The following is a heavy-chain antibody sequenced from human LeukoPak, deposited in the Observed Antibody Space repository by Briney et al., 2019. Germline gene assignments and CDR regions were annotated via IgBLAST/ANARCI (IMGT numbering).Heavy chain of an antibody. D-gene: IGHD4-17*01. V-gene: IGHV3-23*05. CDR1: GFPFSTSA. CDR3: ATVKYDYGDPVGWFDP. J-gene: IGHJ5*02. Sequence: GGSLRLSCATSGFPFSTSAMTWVRQAPGKGLEWVSHILSTGTTYYADSVRGRFSISRDNAKNTLSLLMTSLRAEDTAVYYCATVKYDYGDPVGWFDPWGQGTLVTVSS. CDR2: ILSTGTT.